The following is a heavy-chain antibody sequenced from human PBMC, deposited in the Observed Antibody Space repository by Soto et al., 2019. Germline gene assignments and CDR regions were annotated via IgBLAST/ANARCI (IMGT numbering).Heavy chain of an antibody. J-gene: IGHJ3*02. Sequence: EVQLVESGGGLVQPGRSLRLSCAASGFTFDDYAMHWVRQAPGKGLEWVSGISWNSGSIGYADSVKGRFTISRDNAKNSLYLQMNSLRAEDTALYYCAKDIQYSGYDFAFDIWGQGTMVTVSS. V-gene: IGHV3-9*01. CDR1: GFTFDDYA. D-gene: IGHD5-12*01. CDR3: AKDIQYSGYDFAFDI. CDR2: ISWNSGSI.